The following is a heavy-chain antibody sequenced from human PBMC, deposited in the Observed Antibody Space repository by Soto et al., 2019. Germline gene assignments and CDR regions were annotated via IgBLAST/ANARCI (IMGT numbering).Heavy chain of an antibody. Sequence: LRLSCAASGFSFSNAWMHWVRQVPGEGLEWVATISDGGTTINTADSVKGRFTVSRDDAKNTVYLQMNSLRARDTALYYCTSVLDLDYWGQGTLVTVSS. CDR1: GFSFSNAW. CDR3: TSVLDLDY. V-gene: IGHV3-74*01. CDR2: ISDGGTTI. J-gene: IGHJ4*02. D-gene: IGHD2-8*02.